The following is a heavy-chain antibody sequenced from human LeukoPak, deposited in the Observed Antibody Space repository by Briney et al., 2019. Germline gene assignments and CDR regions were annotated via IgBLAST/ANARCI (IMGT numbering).Heavy chain of an antibody. J-gene: IGHJ4*02. V-gene: IGHV4-39*07. D-gene: IGHD3-10*01. CDR3: ARNMVRGGLDY. CDR1: GGSISSSSYY. Sequence: KPSETLSLTCTVSGGSISSSSYYWGWIRQPPGKGLEWIGSIYYSGSTYYNPSLKSRVTISVDTSKNQFSLKLSSVTAADTAVYYCARNMVRGGLDYWGQGTLVTVSS. CDR2: IYYSGST.